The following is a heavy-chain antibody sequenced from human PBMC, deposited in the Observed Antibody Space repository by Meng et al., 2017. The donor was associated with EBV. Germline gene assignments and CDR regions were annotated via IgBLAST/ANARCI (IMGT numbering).Heavy chain of an antibody. CDR1: GYAFTSYI. J-gene: IGHJ4*02. Sequence: QVQLVQPGAEVKTPGASVKVSCKASGYAFTSYILHWVRQAPGQRLEWMGWINVGVGYTKYSQKFQGRVTISSDTSATTGYMELSSLRSEDTAVYYCVRGPPVGVPGPGDYWGQGTLVTVSS. D-gene: IGHD2-21*01. V-gene: IGHV1-3*01. CDR3: VRGPPVGVPGPGDY. CDR2: INVGVGYT.